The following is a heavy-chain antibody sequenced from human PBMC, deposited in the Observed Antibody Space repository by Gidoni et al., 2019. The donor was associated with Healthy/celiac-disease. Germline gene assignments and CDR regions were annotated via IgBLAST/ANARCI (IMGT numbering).Heavy chain of an antibody. CDR1: GYTFTSYY. J-gene: IGHJ3*02. CDR2: IIPSGGST. V-gene: IGHV1-46*01. D-gene: IGHD3-22*01. CDR3: ARGSITMTRRDAFDI. Sequence: QVQLVQSGAEVKKPGASVKVSCKASGYTFTSYYMHWVRQDPGQGLEWMGIIIPSGGSTSYAQKFQGRVTMTRDTSTSTVYMELSSLRSEDTAVYYCARGSITMTRRDAFDIWGQGTMVTVSS.